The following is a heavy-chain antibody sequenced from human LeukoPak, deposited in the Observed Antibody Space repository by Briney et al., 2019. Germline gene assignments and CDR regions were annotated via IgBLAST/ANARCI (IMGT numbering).Heavy chain of an antibody. J-gene: IGHJ4*02. CDR2: IKEDGSEK. CDR3: AVIVAAGTGGFDS. V-gene: IGHV3-7*01. D-gene: IGHD6-13*01. Sequence: GGSLRLSCAASGFTISRYWMSWVRQAPGKGLEWVANIKEDGSEKTYVDSVKGRFTISRDNAKSSLYLQMNSLRVEDTALYYCAVIVAAGTGGFDSWSQGTLVTVSS. CDR1: GFTISRYW.